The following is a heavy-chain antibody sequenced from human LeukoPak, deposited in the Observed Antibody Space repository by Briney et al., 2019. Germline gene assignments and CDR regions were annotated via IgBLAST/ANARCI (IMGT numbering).Heavy chain of an antibody. V-gene: IGHV3-23*01. Sequence: GGSLRLSCAASRFIFRSHAMSWVRQAPGEGLEWVSVVSSGGDETYYADSVKGRFTISRDNSKNTLYLQMNSLRAEDTAVYYCAKEINSGSKKYYYGMDVWGQGTTVTVSS. J-gene: IGHJ6*02. CDR3: AKEINSGSKKYYYGMDV. CDR1: RFIFRSHA. D-gene: IGHD1-26*01. CDR2: VSSGGDET.